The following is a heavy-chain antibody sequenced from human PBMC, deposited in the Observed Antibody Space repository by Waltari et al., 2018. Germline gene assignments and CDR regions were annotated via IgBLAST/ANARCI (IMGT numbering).Heavy chain of an antibody. D-gene: IGHD1-26*01. Sequence: EVQLVQSGAEVKKPGESLKISCKGSGYSFTNYCIGWVPQLPGKGLEWMGIFYPGESDTRYSPSFQGQVTISADKSISTAYLQWGSLKASDTAMYYCARQERLGGSYDYWGQGTLVTVSS. J-gene: IGHJ4*02. CDR2: FYPGESDT. CDR3: ARQERLGGSYDY. CDR1: GYSFTNYC. V-gene: IGHV5-51*01.